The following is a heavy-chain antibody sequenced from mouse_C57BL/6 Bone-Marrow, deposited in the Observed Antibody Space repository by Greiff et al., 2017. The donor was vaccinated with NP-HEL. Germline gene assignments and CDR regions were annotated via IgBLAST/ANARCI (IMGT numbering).Heavy chain of an antibody. J-gene: IGHJ2*01. CDR1: GYTFTSYG. CDR3: ARSVPYYSNYVDY. Sequence: VKLQESGAELARPGASVKLSCKASGYTFTSYGISWVKQRTGQGLEWIGEIYPRSGNTYYNEKFKGKATLTADKSSSTAYMELRSLTSEDSAVYFCARSVPYYSNYVDYWGQGTTLTVSS. V-gene: IGHV1-81*01. D-gene: IGHD2-5*01. CDR2: IYPRSGNT.